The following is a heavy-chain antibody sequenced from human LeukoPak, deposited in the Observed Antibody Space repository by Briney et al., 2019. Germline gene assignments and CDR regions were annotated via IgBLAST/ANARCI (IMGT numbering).Heavy chain of an antibody. CDR1: GYTFTGYY. J-gene: IGHJ6*02. V-gene: IGHV1-2*02. Sequence: ASVKVSCKASGYTFTGYYMHWVRQSPGQGLEWMGWINPNSGGTNYAQKFQGRVTMTRDTSISTAYMELSRLRSDDTAVYYCARVPTTYYYYYGMDVWGQGTTVTVSS. CDR3: ARVPTTYYYYYGMDV. CDR2: INPNSGGT. D-gene: IGHD1-7*01.